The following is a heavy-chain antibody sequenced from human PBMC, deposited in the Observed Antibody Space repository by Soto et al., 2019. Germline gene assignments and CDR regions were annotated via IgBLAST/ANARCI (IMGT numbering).Heavy chain of an antibody. Sequence: GASVKVSCKASGYTFTSYDINWVRQATGQGLEWMGWISTYSGYTNYAQKLQGRVTMTTDTSTSTAYMDLRSLRSDDTAVYYCARWDCSSTSCRSNAFDLWGQGTMVTVSS. V-gene: IGHV1-18*01. CDR2: ISTYSGYT. D-gene: IGHD2-2*01. J-gene: IGHJ3*01. CDR1: GYTFTSYD. CDR3: ARWDCSSTSCRSNAFDL.